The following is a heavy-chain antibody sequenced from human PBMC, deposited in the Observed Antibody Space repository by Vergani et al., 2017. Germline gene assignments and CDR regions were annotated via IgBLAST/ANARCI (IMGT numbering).Heavy chain of an antibody. CDR1: AFTFSSYA. V-gene: IGHV3-30-3*01. D-gene: IGHD4-23*01. J-gene: IGHJ4*02. Sequence: QVQLVESGGGVFQPGRSLRLSCAASAFTFSSYAMHWVRQAPGKGLEWVAVISYDGSNKYYAASVKGLFTISRDNSKNTLYLQMNSLRAEDTAVYYCARDLPDYGGSFDYWGQGTLVTVSS. CDR3: ARDLPDYGGSFDY. CDR2: ISYDGSNK.